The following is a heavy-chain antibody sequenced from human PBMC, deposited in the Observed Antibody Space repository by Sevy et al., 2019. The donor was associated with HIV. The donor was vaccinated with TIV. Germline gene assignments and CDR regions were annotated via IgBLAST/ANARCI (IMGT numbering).Heavy chain of an antibody. CDR2: KKPDGSEK. J-gene: IGHJ3*02. CDR1: GFSFSWYW. D-gene: IGHD3-10*01. Sequence: GGSLRLSCAASGFSFSWYWMSWVRQTPEKGLEWVANKKPDGSEKNYVDSVKGRFTVSRDKTKNSLYLQMNSLGVEDTDWYYWASKGGSRPNDAFDTWGQGTMVTVSS. CDR3: ASKGGSRPNDAFDT. V-gene: IGHV3-7*01.